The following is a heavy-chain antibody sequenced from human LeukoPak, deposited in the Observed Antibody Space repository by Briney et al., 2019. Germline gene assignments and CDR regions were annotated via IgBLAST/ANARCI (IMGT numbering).Heavy chain of an antibody. CDR1: GFTFSSYA. CDR3: AKTSKNYYDSSGYRGGFDY. CDR2: ISGSGGST. D-gene: IGHD3-22*01. V-gene: IGHV3-23*01. Sequence: GGSLRLSCAASGFTFSSYAMSWVSQAPGKGLEWVSAISGSGGSTYYADSVKGRFTISRDHSKNTLYLHMNSLKAADTAVNYCAKTSKNYYDSSGYRGGFDYWGQGTLVTVSS. J-gene: IGHJ4*02.